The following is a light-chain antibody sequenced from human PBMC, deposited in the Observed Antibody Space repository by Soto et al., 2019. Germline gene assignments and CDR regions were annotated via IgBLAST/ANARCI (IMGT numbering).Light chain of an antibody. Sequence: EIMLKQSPATLSLSPGERATLSCRASQSVNGLLGWYQQRPGQAPRLLISDASNRATGIPARFSGSGFETDFTLTISSLEPEDFAVYYCQQRISWPLTFGGGTKVDI. CDR1: QSVNGL. V-gene: IGKV3-11*01. CDR2: DAS. J-gene: IGKJ4*01. CDR3: QQRISWPLT.